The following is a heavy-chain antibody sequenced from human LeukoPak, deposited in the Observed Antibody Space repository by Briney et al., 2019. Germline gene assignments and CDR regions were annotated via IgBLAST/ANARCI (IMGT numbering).Heavy chain of an antibody. Sequence: SETLSLTCAVYGGSFSGYYWSWIRQPPGKGLEWIGEINHSGSTNYNPSLKSRVTISVDTSKNQFSLKLSSVTAADTAVYYCARGSDKWDCWFDPWGQGTLVTVSS. CDR1: GGSFSGYY. J-gene: IGHJ5*02. V-gene: IGHV4-34*01. D-gene: IGHD1-26*01. CDR2: INHSGST. CDR3: ARGSDKWDCWFDP.